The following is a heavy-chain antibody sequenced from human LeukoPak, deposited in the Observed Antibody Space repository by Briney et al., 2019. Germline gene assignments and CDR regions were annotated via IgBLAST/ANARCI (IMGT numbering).Heavy chain of an antibody. V-gene: IGHV3-30-3*01. J-gene: IGHJ5*02. D-gene: IGHD1-26*01. CDR3: AKDIVGATVNWFDP. CDR2: ISYDGSNK. Sequence: PGGSLRLSCAASGFTFSSYAMHWVRQAPGKGLEWVAVISYDGSNKYYADSVKGRFTISRDNSKNTLYLQMNSLRAEDTAVYYCAKDIVGATVNWFDPWGQGTLVTVSS. CDR1: GFTFSSYA.